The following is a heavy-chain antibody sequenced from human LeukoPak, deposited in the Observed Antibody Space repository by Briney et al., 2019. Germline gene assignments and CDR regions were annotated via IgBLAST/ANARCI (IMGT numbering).Heavy chain of an antibody. Sequence: SETLSLTCTVSGGSISSGGYYWSWIRQPPGKGLEWIGYIYHSGSTYYNPSLKSRVTISVDRSKNQFSLKLSSVTAADTAVYYCARGPCSTIFGDATSQGCTGWFDPWGQGTLVTVSS. J-gene: IGHJ5*02. CDR2: IYHSGST. V-gene: IGHV4-30-2*01. CDR3: ARGPCSTIFGDATSQGCTGWFDP. D-gene: IGHD3-3*01. CDR1: GGSISSGGYY.